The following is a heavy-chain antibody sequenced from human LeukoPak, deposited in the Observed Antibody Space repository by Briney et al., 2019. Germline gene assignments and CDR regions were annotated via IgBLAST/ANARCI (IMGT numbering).Heavy chain of an antibody. CDR3: ARGTSGYDFRYPDFDY. D-gene: IGHD5-12*01. CDR2: VNWNGDTT. V-gene: IGHV3-20*04. Sequence: GGSLRLSCAASGFTFDDYAMIWVRQAPGKGLEWVSGVNWNGDTTYYADSVKGRFTISRDNAKNSLFLLLNSLRAEDTALYYCARGTSGYDFRYPDFDYWGQGILVTVSS. J-gene: IGHJ4*02. CDR1: GFTFDDYA.